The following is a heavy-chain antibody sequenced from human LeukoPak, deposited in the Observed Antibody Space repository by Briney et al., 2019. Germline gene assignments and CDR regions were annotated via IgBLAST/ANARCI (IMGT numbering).Heavy chain of an antibody. CDR2: LTGYGGA. CDR3: AKGAAAGKVDWFDP. J-gene: IGHJ5*02. V-gene: IGHV3-23*01. Sequence: GGSLRLSCEASGLSFTNYAMMWVRQAPGKGLQWISTLTGYGGAYYADSGEGRFIISRDISKNTMFLQMYSLRAEDTAVYYCAKGAAAGKVDWFDPWGQGTLVTVSS. CDR1: GLSFTNYA. D-gene: IGHD6-13*01.